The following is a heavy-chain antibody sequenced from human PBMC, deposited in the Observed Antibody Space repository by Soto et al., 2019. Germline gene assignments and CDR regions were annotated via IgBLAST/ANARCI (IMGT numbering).Heavy chain of an antibody. D-gene: IGHD1-26*01. V-gene: IGHV5-10-1*01. CDR3: ARHALELWFDP. CDR2: IDPSDSYT. CDR1: GYSFTSYW. Sequence: XXSLKISCKGSGYSFTSYWIRWVRQMPGKGLEWMGRIDPSDSYTNYSPSFQGHVTISADKSISTAYLQWSSLKASDTAMYYCARHALELWFDPWGQGTLVTVSS. J-gene: IGHJ5*02.